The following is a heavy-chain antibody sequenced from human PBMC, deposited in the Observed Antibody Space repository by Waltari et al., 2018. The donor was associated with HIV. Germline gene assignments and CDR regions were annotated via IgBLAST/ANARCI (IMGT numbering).Heavy chain of an antibody. CDR2: INPNSGGT. CDR1: GYTLTGYY. Sequence: QVQLVQSGAEGKKPGASVKVSCKASGYTLTGYYMHWVRQAPGQGLEWMGRINPNSGGTNYAQQFQGRVTMTRDTSISTAYMELSRLRSDDTAVYYCAREGARMTTMIYYYYGMDVWGQGTTVTVSS. D-gene: IGHD4-4*01. V-gene: IGHV1-2*06. J-gene: IGHJ6*02. CDR3: AREGARMTTMIYYYYGMDV.